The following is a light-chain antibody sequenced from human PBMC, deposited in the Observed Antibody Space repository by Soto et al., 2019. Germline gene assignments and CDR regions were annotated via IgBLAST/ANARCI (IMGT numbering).Light chain of an antibody. V-gene: IGLV2-14*01. Sequence: QSVLTQPASVSGSPGQSITISCTGTSSDVGTYNYVSWYQQHPGKAPKLIIYEVSNRPSGVSNRFSGSKSGNTASLTISGLQAEDEADYYCSSHKSSTDYVFGTGTKVTVL. CDR3: SSHKSSTDYV. CDR2: EVS. J-gene: IGLJ1*01. CDR1: SSDVGTYNY.